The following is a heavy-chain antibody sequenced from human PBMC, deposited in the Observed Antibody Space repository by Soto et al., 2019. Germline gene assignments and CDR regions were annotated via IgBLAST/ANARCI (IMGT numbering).Heavy chain of an antibody. CDR2: IYHSGST. CDR1: GGSISSSNW. Sequence: SETLSLTCAVSGGSISSSNWWSWVRQPPGKGLEWIGEIYHSGSTNYNPSLKSRVTMSVDTSKNQFSLKLSSVTAADTAVYYCARWGPGKGPVAGGGDAFDIWGRGTMVTVSS. CDR3: ARWGPGKGPVAGGGDAFDI. D-gene: IGHD3-16*01. V-gene: IGHV4-4*02. J-gene: IGHJ3*02.